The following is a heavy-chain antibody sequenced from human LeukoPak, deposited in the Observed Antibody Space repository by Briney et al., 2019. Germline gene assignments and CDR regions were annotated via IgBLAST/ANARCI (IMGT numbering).Heavy chain of an antibody. D-gene: IGHD3-16*01. CDR2: ISSSGSTI. J-gene: IGHJ4*02. Sequence: GGSLRLSCAAYGFTSSDYYMSWIRQAPGKGLEWVSYISSSGSTIYYADSVKGRFTISRDNAKNSLYLQMNSLRAEDTAVYYCARDRDVRHYYFDYWGQGTLVTVSS. V-gene: IGHV3-11*04. CDR3: ARDRDVRHYYFDY. CDR1: GFTSSDYY.